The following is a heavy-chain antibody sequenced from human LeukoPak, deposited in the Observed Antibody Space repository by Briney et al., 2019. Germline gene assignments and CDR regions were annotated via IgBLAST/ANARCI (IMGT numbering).Heavy chain of an antibody. Sequence: PGRSLRLSCAASGFTFSSYAMHWVRQAPGKGLEWVALISYDGSNKYYADSVKGRFTISRDNAKNTLYLQMNSLRAEDTAVYYCARGGPTVFEYWGQGTLVTVSS. CDR2: ISYDGSNK. CDR1: GFTFSSYA. V-gene: IGHV3-30-3*01. D-gene: IGHD4-17*01. J-gene: IGHJ4*02. CDR3: ARGGPTVFEY.